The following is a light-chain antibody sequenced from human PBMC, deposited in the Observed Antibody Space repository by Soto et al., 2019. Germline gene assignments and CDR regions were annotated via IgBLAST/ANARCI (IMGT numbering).Light chain of an antibody. J-gene: IGKJ3*01. CDR1: QGISSY. Sequence: IQLTQSPSSLSASVGDRVNITCRASQGISSYLAWYQQKPGRAPKLLIYAASTLQSGVPSRFSGSGSGTDFTLTISSLQPEDYATYYCQQLNGNPLFTFGPGIKVDIK. CDR2: AAS. CDR3: QQLNGNPLFT. V-gene: IGKV1-9*01.